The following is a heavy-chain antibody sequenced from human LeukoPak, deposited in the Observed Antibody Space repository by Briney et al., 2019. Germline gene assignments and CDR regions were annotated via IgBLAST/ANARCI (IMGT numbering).Heavy chain of an antibody. V-gene: IGHV1-2*02. CDR3: ASLWFGEFQDY. J-gene: IGHJ4*02. CDR2: INLNSGGT. D-gene: IGHD3-10*01. Sequence: GASVNVSCKASGYTFTGYFMHWVRQAPGQGLEWMGWINLNSGGTNYAQKFQGSVTMTRDTSISTVYMELNRLRSDDTAVYYCASLWFGEFQDYWGQGTLVTASS. CDR1: GYTFTGYF.